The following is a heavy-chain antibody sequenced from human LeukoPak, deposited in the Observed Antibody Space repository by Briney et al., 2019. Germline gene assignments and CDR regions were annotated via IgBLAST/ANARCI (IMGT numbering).Heavy chain of an antibody. Sequence: PSETLSLTCAVYGGSFSGYYWSWIRQPPGKGLEWIGEINHSGSTNYNPSLKSRVTISVDTSKNQFSLKLSSVTAADTAVYYCARTALTSTGRDYFDYWGQGTLVTVSS. CDR2: INHSGST. V-gene: IGHV4-34*09. J-gene: IGHJ4*02. D-gene: IGHD1-14*01. CDR1: GGSFSGYY. CDR3: ARTALTSTGRDYFDY.